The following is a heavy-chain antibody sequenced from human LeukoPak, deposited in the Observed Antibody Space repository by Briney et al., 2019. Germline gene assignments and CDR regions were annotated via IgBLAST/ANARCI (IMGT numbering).Heavy chain of an antibody. CDR3: ARQHCSGGDCYFFD. Sequence: GGSLRLSCVASGFPFSSYWMTWVRQAPGKGLEWVSAISGSGGSTYYADSVKGRFTISRDNSKNTLYLQMNSLRAEDTAVYYCARQHCSGGDCYFFDWGQGTLVTVSS. CDR2: ISGSGGST. CDR1: GFPFSSYW. J-gene: IGHJ4*02. V-gene: IGHV3-23*01. D-gene: IGHD2-15*01.